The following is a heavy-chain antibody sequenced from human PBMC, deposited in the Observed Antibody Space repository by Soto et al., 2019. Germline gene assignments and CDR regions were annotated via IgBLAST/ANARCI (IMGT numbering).Heavy chain of an antibody. V-gene: IGHV3-33*01. J-gene: IGHJ4*02. CDR2: IWYDGSNK. Sequence: GGSLRLSCAASGFTFSSYGMHWVRQAPGKGLEWVAVIWYDGSNKYYADSVKGRFTISRDNSKNTLYLQMNSLRAEDTAVYYCAREGVGATFLAYYFDYWGQGTLVTVSS. CDR3: AREGVGATFLAYYFDY. D-gene: IGHD1-26*01. CDR1: GFTFSSYG.